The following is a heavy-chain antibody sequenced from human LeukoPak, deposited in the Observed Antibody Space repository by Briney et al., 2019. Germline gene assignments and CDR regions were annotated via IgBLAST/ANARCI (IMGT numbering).Heavy chain of an antibody. CDR1: GFTFSSYA. CDR2: ISYDGSNK. Sequence: GGSLRLSCAASGFTFSSYAMHWVRQAPGKGLEWVAVISYDGSNKYYADSVKGRFTISRDNSKNTLYLQMNSLRAEDTAVYYCARDHGLYGSGSSILVGPIDYWGQGTLVTVSS. J-gene: IGHJ4*02. CDR3: ARDHGLYGSGSSILVGPIDY. D-gene: IGHD3-10*01. V-gene: IGHV3-30*01.